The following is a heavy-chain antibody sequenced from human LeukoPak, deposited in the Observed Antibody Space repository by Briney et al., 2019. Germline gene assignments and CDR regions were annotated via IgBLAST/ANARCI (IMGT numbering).Heavy chain of an antibody. D-gene: IGHD3-10*01. J-gene: IGHJ5*02. CDR1: GYRFTSYW. Sequence: GASLRISCKGSGYRFTSYWISWGRRMPGKGVGWMGRIDPSDSYTNYSPSFQGHVTISADKSISTAYLQWSSLKASDTAMYYCARVRRYGSGSSWFDPWGQGTLVTVSS. CDR3: ARVRRYGSGSSWFDP. CDR2: IDPSDSYT. V-gene: IGHV5-10-1*01.